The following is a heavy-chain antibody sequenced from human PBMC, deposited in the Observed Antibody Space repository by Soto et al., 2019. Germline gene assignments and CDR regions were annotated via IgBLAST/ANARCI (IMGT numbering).Heavy chain of an antibody. D-gene: IGHD3-10*01. V-gene: IGHV4-59*01. Sequence: SLTLSHTCTVADGSISSFYWRWIRQPPGKGLEWIGYIYYSGSTNYNPSLKSRVTISVDTSKNQFSLKLSSVTAADTAVYSCASFLWFGDYRPNWGQGTLVTVSS. J-gene: IGHJ4*02. CDR3: ASFLWFGDYRPN. CDR1: DGSISSFY. CDR2: IYYSGST.